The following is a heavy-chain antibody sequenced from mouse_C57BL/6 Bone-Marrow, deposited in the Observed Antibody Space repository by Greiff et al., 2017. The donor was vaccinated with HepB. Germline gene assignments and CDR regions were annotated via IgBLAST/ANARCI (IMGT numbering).Heavy chain of an antibody. V-gene: IGHV10-3*01. J-gene: IGHJ4*01. CDR2: IRSKSSNYAT. CDR1: GFTFNTYA. CDR3: VREERVYYGNYYYAMDY. D-gene: IGHD2-1*01. Sequence: EVQVVESGGGLVQPKGSLKLSCAASGFTFNTYAMHWVRQAPGKGLEWVARIRSKSSNYATYYADSVKDRFTISRDDSQSMLYLQMNNLKTEDTAMYYCVREERVYYGNYYYAMDYWGQGTSVTVSS.